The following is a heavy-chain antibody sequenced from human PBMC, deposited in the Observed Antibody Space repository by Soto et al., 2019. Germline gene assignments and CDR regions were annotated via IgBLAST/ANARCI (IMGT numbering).Heavy chain of an antibody. J-gene: IGHJ4*02. V-gene: IGHV3-23*01. CDR1: GFTFSNYA. CDR3: AKGQGSSWYEIDY. CDR2: ISGSGGST. Sequence: EVQLLESGGGLVQPGGSLRLSCAASGFTFSNYAVTWVRQAPGKGLEWVSTISGSGGSTYYADSVKGRFTISRDNSKDALYLQMNSLRAEDTAVYYGAKGQGSSWYEIDYWGQGALVTVSS. D-gene: IGHD6-13*01.